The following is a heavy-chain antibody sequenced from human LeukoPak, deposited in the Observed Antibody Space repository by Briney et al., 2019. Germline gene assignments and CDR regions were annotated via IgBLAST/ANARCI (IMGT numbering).Heavy chain of an antibody. J-gene: IGHJ4*02. CDR3: AKARGFLGRLADY. CDR2: ISGAGSGT. D-gene: IGHD3-3*01. Sequence: ASLRLSCAASGFTFSNYAMSWVRQAPGKGLEWVSGISGAGSGTYYADSVKGRFTISRDNSKSTLYLQMNSLGAEDTAVYYCAKARGFLGRLADYWGQGTLVTVS. V-gene: IGHV3-23*01. CDR1: GFTFSNYA.